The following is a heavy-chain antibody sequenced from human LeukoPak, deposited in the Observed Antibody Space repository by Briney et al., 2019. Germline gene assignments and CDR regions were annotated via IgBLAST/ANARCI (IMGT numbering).Heavy chain of an antibody. J-gene: IGHJ4*02. Sequence: PGGSLRLSCAASGFTFSSYAMSWVRQAPGKGLEGVSAISGSGGSTYYADSVKGRFTISRDNSKNTLYLQMNSLRAEDTAVYYCAKGTGAWFGELILDYWGQGTLVPVSS. V-gene: IGHV3-23*01. CDR1: GFTFSSYA. CDR2: ISGSGGST. CDR3: AKGTGAWFGELILDY. D-gene: IGHD3-10*01.